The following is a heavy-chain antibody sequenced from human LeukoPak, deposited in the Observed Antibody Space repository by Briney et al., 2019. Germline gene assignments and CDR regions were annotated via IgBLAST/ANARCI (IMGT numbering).Heavy chain of an antibody. CDR2: INPNSGGT. J-gene: IGHJ3*02. D-gene: IGHD3-10*01. CDR3: ARRPKANSRITMVRGVRRGAFDI. V-gene: IGHV1-2*02. CDR1: GYTFTGYY. Sequence: ASVKVSCKASGYTFTGYYMHWVRQAPGQGLEWMGWINPNSGGTNYAQKFQGRVTMTRDTSISTAYMELSRLRSDDTAVYYCARRPKANSRITMVRGVRRGAFDIWGQGTMVTVSS.